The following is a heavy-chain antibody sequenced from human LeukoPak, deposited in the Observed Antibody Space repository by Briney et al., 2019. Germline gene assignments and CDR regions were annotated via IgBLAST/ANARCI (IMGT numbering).Heavy chain of an antibody. J-gene: IGHJ4*02. V-gene: IGHV4-31*03. CDR3: ARAYCTSTTCWGYFDY. D-gene: IGHD2-2*01. CDR1: GGSISSGGYY. Sequence: SQTLSLTCTVSGGSISSGGYYWSWMRQHPGKGLEWIGYIYYSGSTYYNPSLKSRVTISVDTSKSQFSLKVNSVTAADTAVYYCARAYCTSTTCWGYFDYWGQGTLVTVSS. CDR2: IYYSGST.